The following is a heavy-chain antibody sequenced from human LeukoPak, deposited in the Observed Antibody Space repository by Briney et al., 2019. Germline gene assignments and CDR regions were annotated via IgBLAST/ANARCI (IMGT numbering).Heavy chain of an antibody. CDR3: AKSSGAQSSWYGNDY. D-gene: IGHD6-13*01. CDR1: GFTFSIYG. V-gene: IGHV3-30*02. Sequence: PGGSLRLSCAASGFTFSIYGMHWVRQAPGKGLEGVAFIRYDGSDEYYVDSVKGRFTISRDNSKNTLYLQVSSLRAEDTAVYYCAKSSGAQSSWYGNDYWGQGTLVTVSS. CDR2: IRYDGSDE. J-gene: IGHJ4*02.